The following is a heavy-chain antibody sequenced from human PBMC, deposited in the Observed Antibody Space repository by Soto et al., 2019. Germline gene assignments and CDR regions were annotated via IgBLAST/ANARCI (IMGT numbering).Heavy chain of an antibody. V-gene: IGHV3-9*01. CDR3: AKDTRGYCSGRSCGSTDDFDI. CDR1: GFTCDDYA. CDR2: IRWNRGSI. D-gene: IGHD2-15*01. Sequence: EVQLVESGGGLVQPGRSLRLSCAASGFTCDDYAMHWVRQAPGEALALVSGIRWNRGSIGYADSVKGRFTISRDNAKNSLYLKMNSLRAEYTASYYCAKDTRGYCSGRSCGSTDDFDIWGQGTMVTVSS. J-gene: IGHJ3*02.